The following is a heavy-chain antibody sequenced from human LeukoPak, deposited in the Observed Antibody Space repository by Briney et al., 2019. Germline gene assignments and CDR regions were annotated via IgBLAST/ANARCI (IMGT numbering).Heavy chain of an antibody. Sequence: SETLSLTCTVSGGSISSGGYYWSWIRQHPGTGLEWIGYIYYSGSTYYNPSLKSRVTISGDTSKNQFSLKLSSVTAADTAVYYCARDGDTTMAFDYWGQGTLVTVSS. CDR3: ARDGDTTMAFDY. V-gene: IGHV4-31*03. CDR2: IYYSGST. D-gene: IGHD5-18*01. CDR1: GGSISSGGYY. J-gene: IGHJ4*02.